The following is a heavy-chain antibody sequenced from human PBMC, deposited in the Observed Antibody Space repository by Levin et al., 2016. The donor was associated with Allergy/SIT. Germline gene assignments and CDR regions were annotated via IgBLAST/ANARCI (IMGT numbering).Heavy chain of an antibody. V-gene: IGHV1-2*02. J-gene: IGHJ5*02. D-gene: IGHD2-2*01. Sequence: ASVKVSCKASGYTFTGYYMHWVRQAPGQGLEWMGWINPNSGGTNYAQKFQGRVTMTRDTSISTAYMELSRLRSDDTAVYYCARGPKGIVVVPAHLPTWFDPWGQGTLVTVSS. CDR1: GYTFTGYY. CDR3: ARGPKGIVVVPAHLPTWFDP. CDR2: INPNSGGT.